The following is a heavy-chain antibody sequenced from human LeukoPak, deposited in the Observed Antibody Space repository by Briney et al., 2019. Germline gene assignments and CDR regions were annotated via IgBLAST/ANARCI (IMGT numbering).Heavy chain of an antibody. CDR3: ARDSTDGSGTYYNDSPDY. V-gene: IGHV1-18*01. D-gene: IGHD3-10*01. J-gene: IGHJ4*02. CDR2: ISAYNGNT. Sequence: ASVKVSCKASGYTFSSYGISWVRQAPGQGLEWMGWISAYNGNTNYRQKLQGRVTMTTDTFTGTAYMDLRSLRSDDTAIYYCARDSTDGSGTYYNDSPDYWGQGTLVTVSS. CDR1: GYTFSSYG.